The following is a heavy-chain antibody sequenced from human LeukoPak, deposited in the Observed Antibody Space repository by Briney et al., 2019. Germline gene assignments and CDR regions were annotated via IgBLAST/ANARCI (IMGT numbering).Heavy chain of an antibody. CDR2: ITSDSSYI. CDR1: GFSFSSYT. Sequence: PGGSLRLSCAGSGFSFSSYTMNWVRQAPGKGLEWVSSITSDSSYIYNADSLRGRFTISRDNAKNTLYLQMNSLKAEDTAVYYCAKAYSTGGFFDFWGQGTLVTVSS. V-gene: IGHV3-21*04. D-gene: IGHD1-26*01. J-gene: IGHJ4*02. CDR3: AKAYSTGGFFDF.